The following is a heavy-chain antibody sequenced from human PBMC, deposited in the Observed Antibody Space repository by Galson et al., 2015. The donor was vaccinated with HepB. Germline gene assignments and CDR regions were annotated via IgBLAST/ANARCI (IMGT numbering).Heavy chain of an antibody. J-gene: IGHJ3*02. D-gene: IGHD1-7*01. CDR1: GFTFSSYS. CDR2: ISRTSGTI. Sequence: LRLSCAASGFTFSSYSMNGVRQAPGKGLEWVSYISRTSGTIYYADSVKGRFTISRDNAQNSLYLQMNSLRPEDTAVYYCANINWDYGFDIWGQGTVVTVSS. CDR3: ANINWDYGFDI. V-gene: IGHV3-48*01.